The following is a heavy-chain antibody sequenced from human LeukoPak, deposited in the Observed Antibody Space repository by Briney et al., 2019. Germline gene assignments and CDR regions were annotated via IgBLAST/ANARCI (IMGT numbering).Heavy chain of an antibody. V-gene: IGHV1-18*04. CDR3: ARDYDILTGPSRPDY. D-gene: IGHD3-9*01. CDR2: ISAYNGNT. J-gene: IGHJ4*02. Sequence: GASVKVSCKASGYTFTSYGISWVRQAPGQGLEWMGWISAYNGNTNYAQKLQGRVTMTTDTSPSTAYMELRSLRSDDTAVYYCARDYDILTGPSRPDYWGQGTLVTVSS. CDR1: GYTFTSYG.